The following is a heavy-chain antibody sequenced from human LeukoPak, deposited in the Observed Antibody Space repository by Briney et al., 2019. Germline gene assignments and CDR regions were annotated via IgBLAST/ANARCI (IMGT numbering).Heavy chain of an antibody. V-gene: IGHV4-59*01. CDR3: ARDPQGRRSFDY. CDR2: IYYSGST. CDR1: GGSISSYY. D-gene: IGHD1-14*01. Sequence: PSETLSLTCTVSGGSISSYYWSWIRQPPGKGLEWIGYIYYSGSTNYNPSLKSRVTISVDTSKNQFSLKLSSVTAADTAVYYCARDPQGRRSFDYWGQGTLVTVSS. J-gene: IGHJ4*02.